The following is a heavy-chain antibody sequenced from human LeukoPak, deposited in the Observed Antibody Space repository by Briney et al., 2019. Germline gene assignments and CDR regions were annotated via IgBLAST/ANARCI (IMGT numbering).Heavy chain of an antibody. V-gene: IGHV1-18*01. D-gene: IGHD6-13*01. J-gene: IGHJ4*02. CDR2: ISAYNGNT. CDR1: GYTFTSYG. CDR3: ARADSSWYGLRWDY. Sequence: GASVKVSCKASGYTFTSYGISWVRQAPGHGLEWMGWISAYNGNTNYAQKLQGRVTMTTDTSTSTAYMELRSLRSDDTAVYYCARADSSWYGLRWDYWGQGTLVTVSS.